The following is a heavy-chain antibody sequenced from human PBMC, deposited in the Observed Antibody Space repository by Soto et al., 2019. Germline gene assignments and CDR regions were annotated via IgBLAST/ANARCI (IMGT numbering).Heavy chain of an antibody. J-gene: IGHJ4*02. CDR2: IYYSGST. Sequence: SETLSLTCTVTGDSISSRRYYWGWIRQPPGKGLEWIGSIYYSGSTYNNPSLRSRVSMSIDTSKDQFSLKLKAVTAADTALYFCARQRTSVVTPAYFDVWGPGSLVTVSS. D-gene: IGHD2-21*02. V-gene: IGHV4-39*01. CDR3: ARQRTSVVTPAYFDV. CDR1: GDSISSRRYY.